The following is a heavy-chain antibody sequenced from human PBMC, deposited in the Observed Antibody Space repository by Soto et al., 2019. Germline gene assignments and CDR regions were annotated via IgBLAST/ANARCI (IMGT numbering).Heavy chain of an antibody. J-gene: IGHJ6*02. V-gene: IGHV6-1*01. CDR1: GDSVSSNSAA. Sequence: SQTLSLTCAISGDSVSSNSAAWNWIRQSPSRGLEWLGRTYYRSKWYNDYAVSVKSRITINPDTSKNQFSLQLNSVTPEDTAVYYCAREPYGDSTNYYYYYGMDVWGQGTTVTVSS. D-gene: IGHD4-17*01. CDR2: TYYRSKWYN. CDR3: AREPYGDSTNYYYYYGMDV.